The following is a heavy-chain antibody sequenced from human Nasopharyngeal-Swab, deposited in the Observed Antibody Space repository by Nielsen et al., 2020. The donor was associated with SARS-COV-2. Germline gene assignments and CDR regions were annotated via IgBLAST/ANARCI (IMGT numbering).Heavy chain of an antibody. J-gene: IGHJ4*02. CDR3: ATFPAVYSSGWYPFDY. D-gene: IGHD6-19*01. CDR2: FDPEDGET. CDR1: GYTFTSYG. V-gene: IGHV1-24*01. Sequence: ASVKVSCKASGYTFTSYGISWVRQAPGKGLEWMGGFDPEDGETIYAQKFQGRVTMTEDTSTDTAYMELSSLRSEDTAVYYCATFPAVYSSGWYPFDYWGQGTLVTVSS.